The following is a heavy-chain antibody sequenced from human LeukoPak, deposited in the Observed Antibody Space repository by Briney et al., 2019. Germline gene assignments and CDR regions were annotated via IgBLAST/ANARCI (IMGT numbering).Heavy chain of an antibody. J-gene: IGHJ4*02. Sequence: GGSLRLSCAASGFTFSSYWMSWVRQAPGKGLEWVANIKQDGTEKNYVDSVKGRFTISRDDAKNSLHLQMNSLRAEDTAVYYCTSALRGSGLGNYWGQGTLVTVSP. CDR1: GFTFSSYW. CDR3: TSALRGSGLGNY. D-gene: IGHD3-10*01. V-gene: IGHV3-7*01. CDR2: IKQDGTEK.